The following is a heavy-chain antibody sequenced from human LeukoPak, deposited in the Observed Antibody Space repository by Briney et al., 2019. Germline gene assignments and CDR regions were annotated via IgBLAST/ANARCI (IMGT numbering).Heavy chain of an antibody. J-gene: IGHJ4*02. D-gene: IGHD1-1*01. Sequence: PSETLSLTCTVSGDSIRNYFWSWIRQPPGKRLEWIGYISSRGATMYNPSLESRLTFSVDTSKNQFSLMLRSVTTVDTAVYYCARGALLNVFEYWGQGSLVSVSS. CDR3: ARGALLNVFEY. CDR2: ISSRGAT. CDR1: GDSIRNYF. V-gene: IGHV4-59*01.